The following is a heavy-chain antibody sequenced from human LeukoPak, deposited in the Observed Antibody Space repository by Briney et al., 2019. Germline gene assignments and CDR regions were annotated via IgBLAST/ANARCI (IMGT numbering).Heavy chain of an antibody. J-gene: IGHJ4*02. CDR3: ARVFSNPTGNDY. D-gene: IGHD1-1*01. V-gene: IGHV3-48*03. CDR1: GFTFSSYE. CDR2: ISNSGNTI. Sequence: PGGSLRLSCAASGFTFSSYEVNWVSQAPGKGLEWVSYISNSGNTIFYADSVKGRFTISRDNGKNSLYLQMNSLRAEDTAVYYCARVFSNPTGNDYWGQGTLVTVSS.